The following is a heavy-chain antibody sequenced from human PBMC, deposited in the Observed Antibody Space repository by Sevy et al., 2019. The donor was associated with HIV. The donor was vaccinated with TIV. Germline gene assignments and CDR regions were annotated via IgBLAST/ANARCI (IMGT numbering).Heavy chain of an antibody. J-gene: IGHJ5*02. CDR1: GDSVSSNSAA. Sequence: KQSQTLSLTCAISGDSVSSNSAAWNWIRQSPSRGLEWLGRTYYRSKWYNDYAVSVKSRISINPDTSKNQFSLQLKSVTPEDTAVYYCARLVTIVRASNWFDPWGQGTLVTVSS. V-gene: IGHV6-1*01. CDR3: ARLVTIVRASNWFDP. CDR2: TYYRSKWYN. D-gene: IGHD3-10*01.